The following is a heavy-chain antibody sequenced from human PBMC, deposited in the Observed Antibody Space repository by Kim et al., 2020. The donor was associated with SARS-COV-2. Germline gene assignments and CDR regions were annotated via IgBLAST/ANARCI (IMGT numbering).Heavy chain of an antibody. CDR2: AGNGNT. CDR3: ARKWVR. D-gene: IGHD1-26*01. J-gene: IGHJ4*02. Sequence: AGNGNTKYSQKFQGRVTITRDTSASTAYMELSSLRSEDTAVYYCARKWVRWGQGTLVTVSS. V-gene: IGHV1-3*01.